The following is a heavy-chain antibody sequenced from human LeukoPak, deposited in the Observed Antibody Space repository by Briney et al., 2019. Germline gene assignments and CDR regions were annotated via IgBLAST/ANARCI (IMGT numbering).Heavy chain of an antibody. D-gene: IGHD5-18*01. CDR2: IYPGDSDT. CDR3: ARQTAMGRSGDY. V-gene: IGHV5-51*01. CDR1: GYSFTSYW. Sequence: NRGESLKISCKGSGYSFTSYWIGWVRQMPGKGLEWMGIIYPGDSDTRYSPSFQGQVTISVDKSLTTADLQWNSLKASDTAMYYCARQTAMGRSGDYWGQGTLVTVSS. J-gene: IGHJ4*02.